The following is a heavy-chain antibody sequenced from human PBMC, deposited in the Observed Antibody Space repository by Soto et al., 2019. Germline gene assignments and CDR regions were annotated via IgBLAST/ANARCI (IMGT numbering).Heavy chain of an antibody. V-gene: IGHV3-49*04. CDR2: IRSKAYGGTT. CDR1: GFTFGDYA. D-gene: IGHD2-8*01. Sequence: GESLKISCTASGFTFGDYAMSWVRQAPGKGLEWVGFIRSKAYGGTTEYAASVKGRFTISRDDSKSIAYLQMNSLKTEDTAVYYCTRDNDDYSDYWGQGTLVTVSS. J-gene: IGHJ4*02. CDR3: TRDNDDYSDY.